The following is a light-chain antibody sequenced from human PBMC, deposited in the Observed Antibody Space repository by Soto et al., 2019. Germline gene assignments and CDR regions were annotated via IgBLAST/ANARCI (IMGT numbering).Light chain of an antibody. J-gene: IGKJ2*01. CDR3: QQSYSTPYT. CDR2: AAS. Sequence: DIQMTQSPSSLSASVGDRVTITCRTSQSISNYLNWYQQIPGKAPKLLIYAASSLQSGVPSRSSGRGSGTDFTLTISSLQPEDFATYYCQQSYSTPYTFGQGTKVDIK. V-gene: IGKV1-39*01. CDR1: QSISNY.